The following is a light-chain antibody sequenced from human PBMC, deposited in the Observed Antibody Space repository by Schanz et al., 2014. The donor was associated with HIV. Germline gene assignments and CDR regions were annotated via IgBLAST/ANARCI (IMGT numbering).Light chain of an antibody. J-gene: IGLJ3*02. V-gene: IGLV2-8*01. CDR1: TSDIGNHDF. Sequence: QSALTQPPSASGSPGQSVTISCTGTTSDIGNHDFVSWYQQHPGKAPKLMIYDVTKRPSGVPARFSGSKSGNTASLTVSGLQADDEADYYCSSYGGGDTLLFGGGTQLTVL. CDR2: DVT. CDR3: SSYGGGDTLL.